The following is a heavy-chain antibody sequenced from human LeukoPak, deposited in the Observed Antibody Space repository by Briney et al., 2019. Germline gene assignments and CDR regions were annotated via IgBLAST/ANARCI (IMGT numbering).Heavy chain of an antibody. D-gene: IGHD6-19*01. Sequence: ASVKVSCKASGYTFTGYYMHWVRQAPGQGLEWMGWINPNSGGTNYAQKFQGRVTMTRDTSISTAYMELSRLRSDDTAVYYCARVVGYSSGWYVRDEYYFDYWGQGTLVTVSS. CDR2: INPNSGGT. CDR3: ARVVGYSSGWYVRDEYYFDY. CDR1: GYTFTGYY. J-gene: IGHJ4*02. V-gene: IGHV1-2*02.